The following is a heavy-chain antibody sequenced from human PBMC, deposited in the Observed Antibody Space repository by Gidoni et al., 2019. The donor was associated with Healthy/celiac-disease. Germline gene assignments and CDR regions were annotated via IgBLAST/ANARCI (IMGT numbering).Heavy chain of an antibody. CDR1: APPLRICDYY. J-gene: IGHJ5*02. V-gene: IGHV4-30-4*01. D-gene: IGHD2-2*01. Sequence: QLHLQDSYPGLANPSQTLSPTSPVPAPPLRICDYYWSWIRQPPGKGLEWIGYIYYSGRTYYNPSVKSRVTISVDTSKNQVSLKRSSVTAADTAVYYCARDNRVVVPAATANWFDPWGQGTLVTVSS. CDR3: ARDNRVVVPAATANWFDP. CDR2: IYYSGRT.